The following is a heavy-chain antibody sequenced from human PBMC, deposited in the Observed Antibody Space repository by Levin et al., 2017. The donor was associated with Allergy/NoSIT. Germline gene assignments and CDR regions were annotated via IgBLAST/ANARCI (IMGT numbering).Heavy chain of an antibody. CDR3: ARGVSDY. V-gene: IGHV3-21*01. Sequence: GGSLRLSCAASGFNFSDFGMNWVRRAPGKGLEWVSLISGTTSHIFYADSVKGRFTISRDNAKKSVYLQMTGLRADDSAVYYCARGVSDYWGQGALVTVSS. CDR2: ISGTTSHI. J-gene: IGHJ4*02. CDR1: GFNFSDFG. D-gene: IGHD3-16*01.